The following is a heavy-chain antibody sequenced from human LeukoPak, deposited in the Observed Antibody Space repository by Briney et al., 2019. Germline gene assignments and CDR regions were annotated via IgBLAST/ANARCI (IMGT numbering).Heavy chain of an antibody. CDR1: GFAFSLYA. CDR3: AKPVSGGLAVTADWFHP. Sequence: GGSLRLSCAASGFAFSLYAMSWLRQPPGKGLEWVSTINANSGTTSYAASVRGRFTISRDNSKNTLYLQVNTLRADDTATYYCAKPVSGGLAVTADWFHPWGQGTLVVVSS. D-gene: IGHD6-19*01. J-gene: IGHJ5*01. CDR2: INANSGTT. V-gene: IGHV3-23*01.